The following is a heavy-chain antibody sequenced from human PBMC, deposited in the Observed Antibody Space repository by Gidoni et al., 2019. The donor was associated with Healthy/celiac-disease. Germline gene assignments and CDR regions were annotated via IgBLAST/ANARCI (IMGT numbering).Heavy chain of an antibody. J-gene: IGHJ5*02. V-gene: IGHV3-30-3*01. CDR2: ISYDGSNK. D-gene: IGHD5-12*01. Sequence: LEWVAVISYDGSNKYYADSVKGRCTISRDNSKNTLYLQMNSLRAEDTAVYYCERAIRRDGYKGNWFDPWGQGTLVTVSS. CDR3: ERAIRRDGYKGNWFDP.